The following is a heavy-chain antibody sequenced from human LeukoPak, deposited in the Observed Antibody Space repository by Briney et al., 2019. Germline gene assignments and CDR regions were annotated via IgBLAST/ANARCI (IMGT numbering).Heavy chain of an antibody. V-gene: IGHV3-30-3*01. CDR1: GFTFSSYA. CDR2: ISYDGSNK. Sequence: GGSLRLSCAASGFTFSSYAMPWVRQAPGKGLEWVAVISYDGSNKYYADSVKGRFTISRDNSKNTLYLQMNSLRAEDTAVYYCARDGSSEWFDYWGQGTLVTVSS. CDR3: ARDGSSEWFDY. D-gene: IGHD1-26*01. J-gene: IGHJ4*02.